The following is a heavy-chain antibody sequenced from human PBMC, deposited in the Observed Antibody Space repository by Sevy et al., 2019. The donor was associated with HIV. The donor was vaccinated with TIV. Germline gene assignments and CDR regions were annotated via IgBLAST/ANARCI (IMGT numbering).Heavy chain of an antibody. D-gene: IGHD5-12*01. V-gene: IGHV3-33*01. CDR1: GFTFSSNA. Sequence: GGSLRLSCTASGFTFSSNAMYWVRQAPGKGLEWVAVIWYDESNKHHADSVKVRFTISRDNSKNTLYLQMNSLRAEDTAVYYCARGVATTYYYHYGMDVWGQGTTVTVSS. CDR3: ARGVATTYYYHYGMDV. J-gene: IGHJ6*02. CDR2: IWYDESNK.